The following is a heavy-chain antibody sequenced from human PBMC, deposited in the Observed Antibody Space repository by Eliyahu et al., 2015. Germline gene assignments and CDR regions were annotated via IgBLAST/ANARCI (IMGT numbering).Heavy chain of an antibody. J-gene: IGHJ5*02. CDR2: ISGSSDTI. CDR3: VRQFAS. CDR1: GFXFSSQX. V-gene: IGHV3-48*02. Sequence: EEQLVESGGGLVQPGGSLRLXCTAXGFXFSSQXXNWVRQAPGKGLEWVSYISGSSDTIYYADSVKGRFTISRDNVKSSLSLQMNSLRDEDTAVYYCVRQFASWGQGTLVTVSS. D-gene: IGHD3-10*01.